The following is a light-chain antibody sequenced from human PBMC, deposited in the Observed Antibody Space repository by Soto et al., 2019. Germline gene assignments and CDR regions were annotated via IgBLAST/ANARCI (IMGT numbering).Light chain of an antibody. CDR1: QSVSSN. J-gene: IGKJ1*01. Sequence: EIVMTQSPATLSVSPGVRATLSCRASQSVSSNLAWYQQKPGQAPRLLIYGASSRATGIPDRLSGSGSGTDFTLTLSRLEPDAFATFYCQQYNSYAFGQGTKRETK. V-gene: IGKV3D-15*01. CDR2: GAS. CDR3: QQYNSYA.